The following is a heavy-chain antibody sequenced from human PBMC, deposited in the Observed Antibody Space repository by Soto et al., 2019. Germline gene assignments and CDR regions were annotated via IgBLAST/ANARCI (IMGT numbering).Heavy chain of an antibody. V-gene: IGHV1-2*02. Sequence: ASVKVSCKASGYTFTGYYMHWVRQAPRRGLEWMGWINPNSGGTNYAQKFQGRVTMTRDTSISTAYMELSRLRSDDTAVYYCARDFTSTYYYDSSGSRGAFDIWGQGTMVTVSS. CDR3: ARDFTSTYYYDSSGSRGAFDI. CDR2: INPNSGGT. CDR1: GYTFTGYY. D-gene: IGHD3-22*01. J-gene: IGHJ3*02.